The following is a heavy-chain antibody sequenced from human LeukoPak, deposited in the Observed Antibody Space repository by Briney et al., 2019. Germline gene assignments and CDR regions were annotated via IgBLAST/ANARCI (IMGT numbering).Heavy chain of an antibody. J-gene: IGHJ4*02. CDR1: GFTFSSYS. D-gene: IGHD3-22*01. CDR3: ARERTDSSGYPD. V-gene: IGHV3-48*01. Sequence: PGGSLRLSCAASGFTFSSYSMNWVRQAPGKGLEWVSYISSSSSTIYYADSVKDRFTISRDNAKNSLYLQMNSLRAEDTAVYYCARERTDSSGYPDWGQGTLVTVSS. CDR2: ISSSSSTI.